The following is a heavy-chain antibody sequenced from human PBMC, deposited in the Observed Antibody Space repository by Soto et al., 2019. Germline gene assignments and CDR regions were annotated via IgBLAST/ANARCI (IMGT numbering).Heavy chain of an antibody. V-gene: IGHV1-69*13. CDR1: GGTFSSYA. J-gene: IGHJ3*02. CDR3: ARDLGYDAFDI. Sequence: GASGKVSCKASGGTFSSYAISWVRQAPGQGLEWMGGIIPIFGTANYAQKFQGRVTSTADESTSTAYMELSSLRSEDTAVYYCARDLGYDAFDIWGQGTMVTVS. CDR2: IIPIFGTA. D-gene: IGHD5-12*01.